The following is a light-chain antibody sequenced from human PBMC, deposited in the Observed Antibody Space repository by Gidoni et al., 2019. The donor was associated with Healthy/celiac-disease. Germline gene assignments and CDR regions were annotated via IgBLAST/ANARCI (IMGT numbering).Light chain of an antibody. J-gene: IGKJ4*01. V-gene: IGKV3-11*01. CDR2: EAS. CDR1: QSVSSY. Sequence: EIVLTQSPATLSVSPGERATLSCRASQSVSSYLAWYQQKPGQAPRLLIYEASNRATGIPARFSGSGSGTDFTLTISSLEPEDFAVYCCQQRSNWPPGTFXGXTKVEIK. CDR3: QQRSNWPPGT.